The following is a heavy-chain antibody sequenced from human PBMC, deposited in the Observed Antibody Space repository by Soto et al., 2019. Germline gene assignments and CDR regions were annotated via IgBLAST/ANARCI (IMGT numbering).Heavy chain of an antibody. CDR2: IYYSGST. CDR3: ARSSYDTLTGLKYFDY. D-gene: IGHD3-9*01. V-gene: IGHV4-31*03. Sequence: SETLSLTCTVSGGSISSSGYYWSWIRQHPGKGLEWIGYIYYSGSTYYNPSLKSRVTITKDTSKNQFSLKLSSVTAADTAVYYCARSSYDTLTGLKYFDYWGQGTLVTVSS. CDR1: GGSISSSGYY. J-gene: IGHJ4*02.